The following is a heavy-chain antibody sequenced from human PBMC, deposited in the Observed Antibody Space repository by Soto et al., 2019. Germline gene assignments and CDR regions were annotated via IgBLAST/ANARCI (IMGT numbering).Heavy chain of an antibody. Sequence: SETLSLTCAVSGGSISSGGYSWSWIRQPPGKGLEWIGYIYHSGSTYYNPSLKSRVTISVDRSKNQFSLKLSSVTAADTAVYYCARVRSGKSPTVTFFDYWGQGTLVTVSS. CDR1: GGSISSGGYS. D-gene: IGHD4-17*01. CDR2: IYHSGST. J-gene: IGHJ4*02. V-gene: IGHV4-30-2*01. CDR3: ARVRSGKSPTVTFFDY.